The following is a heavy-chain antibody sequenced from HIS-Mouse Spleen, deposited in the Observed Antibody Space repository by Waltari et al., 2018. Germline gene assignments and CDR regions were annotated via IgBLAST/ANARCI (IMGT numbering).Heavy chain of an antibody. CDR3: AREIPYSSSWYDWYFDL. CDR2: IYYSGST. D-gene: IGHD6-13*01. V-gene: IGHV4-39*07. Sequence: QLQLQESGPGLVKPSETLSLTCTVSGGSIISSSYYWGWLRQPPGKGLGWIGIIYYSGSTYSNPSLKGRVTISVDTSKNQFSLKLSSVTAADTAVYYCAREIPYSSSWYDWYFDLWGRGTLVTVSS. J-gene: IGHJ2*01. CDR1: GGSIISSSYY.